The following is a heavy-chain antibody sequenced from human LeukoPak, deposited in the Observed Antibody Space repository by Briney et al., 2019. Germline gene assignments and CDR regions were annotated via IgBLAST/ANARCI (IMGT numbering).Heavy chain of an antibody. CDR1: GGSISSSSYY. CDR2: ITGSGGST. CDR3: AKGVGYGGYGGNY. D-gene: IGHD5-12*01. Sequence: PSETLSLTCTVSGGSISSSSYYWGWIRQPPGKGLEWVSSITGSGGSTYYADFVKGRFTISRDNSKNTLYLQMNSLRAEDTALYYCAKGVGYGGYGGNYWGQGTLVTVSS. J-gene: IGHJ4*02. V-gene: IGHV3-23*01.